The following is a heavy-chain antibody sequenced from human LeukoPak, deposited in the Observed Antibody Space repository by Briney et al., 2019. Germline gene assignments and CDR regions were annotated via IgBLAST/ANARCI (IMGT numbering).Heavy chain of an antibody. CDR3: ARLSAVAGNWASDY. Sequence: SETLFLTCTVSGGSISNDYWSWIRQPPGKGLEWIGYIYYSGSTSYNPSLKSRLTISVHTSKNQFSLKLSSVTAADTAVYYCARLSAVAGNWASDYWGQGTLVTVSS. J-gene: IGHJ4*02. CDR2: IYYSGST. V-gene: IGHV4-59*08. CDR1: GGSISNDY. D-gene: IGHD6-19*01.